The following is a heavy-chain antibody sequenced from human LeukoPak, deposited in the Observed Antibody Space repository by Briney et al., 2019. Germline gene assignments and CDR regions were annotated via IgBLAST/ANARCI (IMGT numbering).Heavy chain of an antibody. Sequence: SETLSLTCSFSGGSIRGGGYYWGWVRQPPGKGLEWIASLYSNGNTFYNPSLKSRVTISEESSKSQFSLKLRTVTAADTAVYFCWRAAEHWGQGILVTVSS. J-gene: IGHJ1*01. CDR3: WRAAEH. CDR2: LYSNGNT. V-gene: IGHV4-39*01. CDR1: GGSIRGGGYY.